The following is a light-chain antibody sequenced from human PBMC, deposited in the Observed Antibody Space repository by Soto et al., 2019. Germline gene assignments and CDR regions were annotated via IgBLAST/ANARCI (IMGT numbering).Light chain of an antibody. V-gene: IGKV2-28*01. J-gene: IGKJ5*01. Sequence: EIVMTQSPLSLPVTPGEPVSISCRSSQSLLHSNGKSYLDWYLQKPGQSPQLLIYLGSYRASGVPDRVSGSGSGTDFTLKISRVEAEDVGIYYCMQGLHTPSAFGQGTRLEIK. CDR2: LGS. CDR3: MQGLHTPSA. CDR1: QSLLHSNGKSY.